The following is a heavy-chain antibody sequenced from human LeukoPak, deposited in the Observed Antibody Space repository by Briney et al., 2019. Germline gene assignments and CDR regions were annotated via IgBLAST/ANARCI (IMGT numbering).Heavy chain of an antibody. J-gene: IGHJ4*02. CDR2: ISSNGGST. D-gene: IGHD5-24*01. Sequence: PGGSLRLSCAASGFTFSSYAMSWVRQAPGKGLEWVSSISSNGGSTYYADSVKGRFTISRDNSKNTLYLQMNSLRAEDTAVYYCAKASKTDTILPPFDYWGQGTLVTVSS. CDR3: AKASKTDTILPPFDY. CDR1: GFTFSSYA. V-gene: IGHV3-23*01.